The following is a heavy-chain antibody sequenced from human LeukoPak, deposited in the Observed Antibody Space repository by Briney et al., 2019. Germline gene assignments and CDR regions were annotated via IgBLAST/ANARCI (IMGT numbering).Heavy chain of an antibody. Sequence: SETLSLTCTVSGRSISSSSYYWGWIRQPPGKGLEWIGSIYYSGSTYYNPSLKSRVTISVDTSKNQFSLKLSSVTAADTAVYYCARGTRRITIFGVEADAFDIWGQGTMVTVSS. CDR2: IYYSGST. CDR3: ARGTRRITIFGVEADAFDI. J-gene: IGHJ3*02. D-gene: IGHD3-3*01. V-gene: IGHV4-39*07. CDR1: GRSISSSSYY.